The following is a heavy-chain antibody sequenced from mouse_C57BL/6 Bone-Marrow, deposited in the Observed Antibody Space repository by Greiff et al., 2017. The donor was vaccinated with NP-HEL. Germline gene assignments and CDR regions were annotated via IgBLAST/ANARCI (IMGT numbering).Heavy chain of an antibody. Sequence: EVNVVESGGDLVKPGGSLKLSCAASGFTFSSYGMSWVRQTPDKRLEWVATISSGGSYTYYPDSVKGRFTISRDNAKNTLYLQMSSLKSEDTAMYYCARHEGLVSYFDYWGQGTTLTVSS. D-gene: IGHD3-3*01. CDR3: ARHEGLVSYFDY. CDR2: ISSGGSYT. V-gene: IGHV5-6*01. J-gene: IGHJ2*01. CDR1: GFTFSSYG.